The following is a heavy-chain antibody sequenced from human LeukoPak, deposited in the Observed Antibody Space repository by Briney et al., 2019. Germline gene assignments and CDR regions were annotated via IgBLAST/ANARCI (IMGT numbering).Heavy chain of an antibody. D-gene: IGHD3-16*01. V-gene: IGHV3-74*01. CDR2: INSDGSGT. Sequence: QAGGSLRLSCTASGLSISGYWMHWVRQAPGKGLVWLSRINSDGSGTDYADSVKGRFTVSRDNGKNTAYLRMSSLRAEDTAVYYCARDPYILDAAWGQGTLVTVSS. CDR3: ARDPYILDAA. CDR1: GLSISGYW. J-gene: IGHJ5*02.